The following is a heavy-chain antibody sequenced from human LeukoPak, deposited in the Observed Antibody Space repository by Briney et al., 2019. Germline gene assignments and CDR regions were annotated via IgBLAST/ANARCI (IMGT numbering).Heavy chain of an antibody. CDR3: ARVWDRGRYYFDY. CDR1: GYTFTTYV. D-gene: IGHD1-26*01. Sequence: ASVKVSCKASGYTFTTYVMHWVRQAPGQRLEWMGWINTGNGNTKYSQKFQDRVTITRDTSVSTAYMELSSLRSEDTAVYYCARVWDRGRYYFDYWGQGTLVTVSS. V-gene: IGHV1-3*04. J-gene: IGHJ4*02. CDR2: INTGNGNT.